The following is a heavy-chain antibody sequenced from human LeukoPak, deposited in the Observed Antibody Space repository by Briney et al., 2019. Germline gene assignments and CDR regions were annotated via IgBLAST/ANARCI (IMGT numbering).Heavy chain of an antibody. V-gene: IGHV4-59*01. J-gene: IGHJ5*02. D-gene: IGHD6-19*01. CDR2: IYYSGSS. CDR1: GASISSYY. Sequence: KASETLSLTCTVSGASISSYYWSWIRQPPGKGLEWIGYIYYSGSSNYNPSLKSRVTISIDTSKNQFSLKLSSVTAADTAVYYCARGGSGWFDWFDPWGQGTLVTVSS. CDR3: ARGGSGWFDWFDP.